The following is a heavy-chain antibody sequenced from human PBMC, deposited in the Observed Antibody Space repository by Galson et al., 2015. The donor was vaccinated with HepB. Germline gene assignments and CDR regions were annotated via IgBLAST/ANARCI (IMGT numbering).Heavy chain of an antibody. CDR2: IKGDGSEK. D-gene: IGHD3-10*01. CDR3: AREGVPVAADL. J-gene: IGHJ5*02. V-gene: IGHV3-7*03. Sequence: LRLSCAASGFTFSIYWMRWVRQAPGKGLEWVANIKGDGSEKNYVDSVKGRFTISRDNAKNSLYLHMNSLRVEDTAVYYCAREGVPVAADLWGQGDLVTVSS. CDR1: GFTFSIYW.